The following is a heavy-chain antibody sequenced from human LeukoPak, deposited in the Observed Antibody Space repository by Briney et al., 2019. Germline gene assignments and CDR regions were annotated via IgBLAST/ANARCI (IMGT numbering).Heavy chain of an antibody. Sequence: ASGKVSCKVSGYTFTELSMHWVRQAHGKGLEWMGGFDAEDGETIYAQKFQGRVTMTEDTSTDTAYMELSSLRSEDTAFYYCATAPQGYYDSSGYYNGFDYWGQGTLVTVS. CDR3: ATAPQGYYDSSGYYNGFDY. CDR1: GYTFTELS. J-gene: IGHJ4*02. CDR2: FDAEDGET. V-gene: IGHV1-24*01. D-gene: IGHD3-22*01.